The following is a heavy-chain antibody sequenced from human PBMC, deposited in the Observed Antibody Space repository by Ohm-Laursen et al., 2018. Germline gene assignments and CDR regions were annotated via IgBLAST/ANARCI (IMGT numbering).Heavy chain of an antibody. CDR3: TSLLESGFWGGSSHTADWYYAMAI. CDR1: GLTFSGSA. CDR2: IRTKSKNFAT. V-gene: IGHV3-73*01. Sequence: GSLRLSCAASGLTFSGSAIHWVRQAYGRGLEWVGHIRTKSKNFATTYDASLKGRFTISRHDSNNTAYLQMNSLKTEDTAVYYCTSLLESGFWGGSSHTADWYYAMAIWGQGTTVTVSS. J-gene: IGHJ6*02. D-gene: IGHD3-3*01.